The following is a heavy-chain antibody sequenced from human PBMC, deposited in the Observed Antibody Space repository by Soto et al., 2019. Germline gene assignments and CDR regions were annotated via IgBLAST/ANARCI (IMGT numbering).Heavy chain of an antibody. Sequence: SVPRSATCTVPVGSSSDYYWSWIRGPPGKGLEWIGYISFSGSTRYNPSLKSRVTISVDTSKKQFSLRLNSVTAADTAVYYCARGAPGISNAFDIWGQGTMVTVSS. J-gene: IGHJ3*02. CDR1: VGSSSDYY. V-gene: IGHV4-59*01. CDR3: ARGAPGISNAFDI. CDR2: ISFSGST.